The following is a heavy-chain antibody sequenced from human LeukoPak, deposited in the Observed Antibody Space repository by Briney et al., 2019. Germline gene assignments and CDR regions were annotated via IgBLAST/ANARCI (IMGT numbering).Heavy chain of an antibody. V-gene: IGHV4-4*07. CDR3: ARWSTTVTTLNYYYYMDV. CDR2: IYTSGST. J-gene: IGHJ6*03. Sequence: SETLSLTCTVSGGSLSSYYWSWIRQPAGKGLEWIGRIYTSGSTNYNPSLKSRVTMSVDTSKNQFSLKLSSVTAADTAVYYCARWSTTVTTLNYYYYMDVWGKGTTVTVSS. D-gene: IGHD4-11*01. CDR1: GGSLSSYY.